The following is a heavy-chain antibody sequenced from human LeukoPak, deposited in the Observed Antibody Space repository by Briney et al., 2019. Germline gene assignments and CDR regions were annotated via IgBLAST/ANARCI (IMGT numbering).Heavy chain of an antibody. D-gene: IGHD2-15*01. J-gene: IGHJ4*02. CDR2: MYPNSDNT. V-gene: IGHV1-8*01. Sequence: ASVKVSCKASGYTFTSFDINWVRQATGQGLEWMGWMYPNSDNTGYAQKFQGRVTLTKNTSLTTAYMELRSLKSEDTAVYYCARGRLVAATTDFDYWGRGTLVTVSS. CDR3: ARGRLVAATTDFDY. CDR1: GYTFTSFD.